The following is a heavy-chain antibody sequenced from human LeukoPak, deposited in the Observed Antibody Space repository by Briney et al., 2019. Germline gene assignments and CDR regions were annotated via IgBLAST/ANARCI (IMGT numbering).Heavy chain of an antibody. Sequence: GGSLRLSCAASGFTFSRYPLHWVRQAPGKGLEWVAVASYDGNNDYYADSVKGRFTISRDNSKNTLYVQMNSLRAEDTAVYYCARESLGGWYDYWGQGILVTVSS. CDR2: ASYDGNND. V-gene: IGHV3-30-3*01. D-gene: IGHD6-19*01. J-gene: IGHJ4*02. CDR1: GFTFSRYP. CDR3: ARESLGGWYDY.